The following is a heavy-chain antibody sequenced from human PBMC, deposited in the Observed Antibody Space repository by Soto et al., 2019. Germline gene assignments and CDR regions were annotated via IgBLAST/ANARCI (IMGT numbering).Heavy chain of an antibody. Sequence: PGGSLRLSCVASGFAFSSYAMTWVRQAPGKGLEWVSGISRSGGNTYYAYYADSVKGRFTISRDNSKNTVYLQMNSLRGEDTALYYCAKDSGIVGTGHFDYWGRGALVTVSS. V-gene: IGHV3-23*01. CDR1: GFAFSSYA. J-gene: IGHJ4*02. CDR3: AKDSGIVGTGHFDY. D-gene: IGHD1-26*01. CDR2: ISRSGGNTYYA.